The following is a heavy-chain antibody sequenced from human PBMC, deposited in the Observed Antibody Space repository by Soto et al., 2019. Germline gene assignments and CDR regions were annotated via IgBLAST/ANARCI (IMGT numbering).Heavy chain of an antibody. CDR2: ISSSGSTI. CDR3: TAIVVVTAGSGWFDP. Sequence: PGRSLRLSCAASGFTFSIYEMNWVRQAPGKGLEWVSYISSSGSTIYYADSVKGRFTISRDNAKNSLYLQMNSLRAEDTAVYYCTAIVVVTAGSGWFDPWGQGTLVTVSS. J-gene: IGHJ5*02. CDR1: GFTFSIYE. V-gene: IGHV3-48*03. D-gene: IGHD2-21*02.